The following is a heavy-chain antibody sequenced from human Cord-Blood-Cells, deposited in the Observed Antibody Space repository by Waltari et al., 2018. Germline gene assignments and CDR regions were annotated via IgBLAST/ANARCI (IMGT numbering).Heavy chain of an antibody. CDR1: GFTFSSNW. CDR2: IKQDGSEK. CDR3: ARDPVATIDY. D-gene: IGHD5-12*01. J-gene: IGHJ4*02. Sequence: EVQLVESGGGLVQPGGSLRLSCAASGFTFSSNWMGWVRQAPGKGLEWVANIKQDGSEKYYVDSVKGRFTISRDNAKNSLYLQMNSLRAEDTAVYYCARDPVATIDYWGQGTLVTVSS. V-gene: IGHV3-7*01.